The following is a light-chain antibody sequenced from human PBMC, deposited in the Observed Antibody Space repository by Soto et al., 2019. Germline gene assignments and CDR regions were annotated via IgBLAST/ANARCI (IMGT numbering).Light chain of an antibody. J-gene: IGLJ1*01. CDR3: QSYDSSLSGSKV. Sequence: QSVLTQPPSVSGAPGQRVTISCTGTSSNIGAGFDVHWYQQFPGTAHKVLIYDNTNRPPAVPDRFSASKSGTSASLAISGLQAEDEADYYCQSYDSSLSGSKVFGTGTKLTVL. CDR2: DNT. V-gene: IGLV1-40*01. CDR1: SSNIGAGFD.